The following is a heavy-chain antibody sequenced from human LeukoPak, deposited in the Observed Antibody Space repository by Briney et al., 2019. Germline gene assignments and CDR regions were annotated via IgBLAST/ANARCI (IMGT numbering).Heavy chain of an antibody. J-gene: IGHJ4*02. V-gene: IGHV3-30*19. CDR3: ARGVDSSGLFDY. CDR2: IWYDGSNK. CDR1: GFTFSSYG. D-gene: IGHD3-22*01. Sequence: GGSLRLSCAASGFTFSSYGMHWVRQAPGKGLEWAAVIWYDGSNKYYADSVKGRFTISRDNSKNTLYLQMNSLRAEDTAVYYCARGVDSSGLFDYWGQGTLVTVSS.